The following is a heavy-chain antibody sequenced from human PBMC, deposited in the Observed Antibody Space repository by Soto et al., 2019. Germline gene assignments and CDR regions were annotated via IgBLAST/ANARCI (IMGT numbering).Heavy chain of an antibody. CDR3: ARGRVCSSGWYKAGYYFDY. J-gene: IGHJ4*02. CDR2: IYYSGST. D-gene: IGHD6-19*01. Sequence: PSETLSLTCTVSGGSVNSDYYYWTWIRQPPGKGLEWVGYIYYSGSTSYNPSLKSRVTISVDTSKNQFSLKLSSVTAADTAVYYCARGRVCSSGWYKAGYYFDYWGQGTLVTVSS. CDR1: GGSVNSDYYY. V-gene: IGHV4-61*01.